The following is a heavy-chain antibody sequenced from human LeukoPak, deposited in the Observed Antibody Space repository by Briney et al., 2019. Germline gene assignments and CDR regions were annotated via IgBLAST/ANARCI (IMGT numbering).Heavy chain of an antibody. V-gene: IGHV3-33*01. Sequence: GGSLRLSCAASGVTFSSYGMHWVRQAPGKGLEGVGVRWYDGSNQYYADSVKGRFTISRDNSKNTLYLQMNTLRAEDTAVYYCARDSGDLTGTHYYYYGMDVWGQGTPVTVSS. CDR2: RWYDGSNQ. CDR1: GVTFSSYG. D-gene: IGHD3-9*01. J-gene: IGHJ6*02. CDR3: ARDSGDLTGTHYYYYGMDV.